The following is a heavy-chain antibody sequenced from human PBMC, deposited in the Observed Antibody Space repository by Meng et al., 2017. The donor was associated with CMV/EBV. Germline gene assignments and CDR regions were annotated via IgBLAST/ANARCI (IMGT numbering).Heavy chain of an antibody. CDR2: ILYDGSNK. CDR1: GFTFSSYA. V-gene: IGHV3-30-3*01. CDR3: ARELIVVVPAAIWAYYYGMDV. Sequence: GESLKISCAASGFTFSSYAMHWVRQAPGKGLEWVAVILYDGSNKYYADSVKGRFTISRDNSKNTLYLQMNSLRAEDTAVYYCARELIVVVPAAIWAYYYGMDVWGQGTTVTVSS. J-gene: IGHJ6*02. D-gene: IGHD2-2*01.